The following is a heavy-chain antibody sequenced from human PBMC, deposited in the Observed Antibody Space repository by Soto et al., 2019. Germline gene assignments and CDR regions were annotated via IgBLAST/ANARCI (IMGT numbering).Heavy chain of an antibody. CDR1: GGTFSSYT. Sequence: QVQLVQSGAEVKKPGSSVKVSCKASGGTFSSYTISWVRQAPGQGLEWMGRIIPILGIANYAKKFQGRVTITADKYTRTAYMELSSLRSEDTDVYYSARRSVVRGVTILDYWGQGTLVTVSS. CDR2: IIPILGIA. D-gene: IGHD3-10*01. CDR3: ARRSVVRGVTILDY. V-gene: IGHV1-69*02. J-gene: IGHJ4*02.